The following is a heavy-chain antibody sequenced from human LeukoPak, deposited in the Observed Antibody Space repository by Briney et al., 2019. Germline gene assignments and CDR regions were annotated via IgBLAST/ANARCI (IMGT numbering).Heavy chain of an antibody. CDR1: GFAFSTST. CDR3: ARVGDYRSMDV. D-gene: IGHD4-17*01. CDR2: ISSSSSSI. Sequence: PGGSLRLSCAASGFAFSTSTMNWVRQAPGKGLEWVSSISSSSSSIFYADSVKGRFTISRDNAKNSLYLQMNSLRAEDTAVYYCARVGDYRSMDVWGKGTTVTISS. V-gene: IGHV3-21*01. J-gene: IGHJ6*03.